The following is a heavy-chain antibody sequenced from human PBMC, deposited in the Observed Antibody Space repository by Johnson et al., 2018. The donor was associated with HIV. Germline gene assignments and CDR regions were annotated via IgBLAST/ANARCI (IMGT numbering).Heavy chain of an antibody. Sequence: EVQLVESGGGLVKPGGSLKVSCAASGFTFSNVWMHWVRQAPGKGLEWVGRIKRKTDGGTTDYAAPVKGKFTISRDDSKNTLYLEMNSLKTEDTAVYYCTTDLPYCSGHDCYNAFDLWGQGTTVIVSS. CDR3: TTDLPYCSGHDCYNAFDL. CDR1: GFTFSNVW. V-gene: IGHV3-15*01. CDR2: IKRKTDGGTT. D-gene: IGHD2-15*01. J-gene: IGHJ3*01.